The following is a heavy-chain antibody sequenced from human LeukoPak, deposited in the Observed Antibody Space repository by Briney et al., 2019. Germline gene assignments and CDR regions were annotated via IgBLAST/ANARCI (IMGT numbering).Heavy chain of an antibody. D-gene: IGHD3-22*01. CDR3: ARHYYDSSGYYQNIDY. Sequence: SVKVSCKTSGRTFNSNVISWVRQAPGQGLEWMGGIIPIFGTPNYAQKFQGRVTITADKSTSTAYMELSTLRFEDTAMYYCARHYYDSSGYYQNIDYWGQGTLVTVSS. J-gene: IGHJ4*02. V-gene: IGHV1-69*06. CDR2: IIPIFGTP. CDR1: GRTFNSNV.